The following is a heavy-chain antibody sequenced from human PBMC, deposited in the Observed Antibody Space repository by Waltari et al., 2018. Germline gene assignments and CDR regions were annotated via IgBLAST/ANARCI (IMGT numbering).Heavy chain of an antibody. Sequence: QVQLQESGPGLVKPSETLSLTCAVSGYPISSGFYWGWFRQPPGKGLEWIGSFYHSGSTYYTPSLKSRVSLSVDTSTNQFSLNLISVTAADTALYYCARDRGAADYIDYWGQGTLVTVSS. V-gene: IGHV4-38-2*02. J-gene: IGHJ4*02. CDR1: GYPISSGFY. CDR2: FYHSGST. CDR3: ARDRGAADYIDY. D-gene: IGHD3-10*01.